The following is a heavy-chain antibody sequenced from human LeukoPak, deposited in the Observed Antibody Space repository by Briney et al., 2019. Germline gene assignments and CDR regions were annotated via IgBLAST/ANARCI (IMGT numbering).Heavy chain of an antibody. CDR2: ISASGGRL. D-gene: IGHD1-1*01. CDR3: GKNPQPVGHIYFYS. J-gene: IGHJ4*02. V-gene: IGHV3-23*01. Sequence: PGGSLRLSCAASGFSFNSYSMSWARQAPGKGLEWVSSISASGGRLDYADSVRGRFTISRDNPKNTLYLQMGSLTAEDTAVYYCGKNPQPVGHIYFYSGGEGPLVTVSS. CDR1: GFSFNSYS.